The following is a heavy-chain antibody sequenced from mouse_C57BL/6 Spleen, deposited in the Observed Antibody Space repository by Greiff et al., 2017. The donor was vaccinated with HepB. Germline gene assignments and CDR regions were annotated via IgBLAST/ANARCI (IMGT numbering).Heavy chain of an antibody. D-gene: IGHD2-12*01. CDR1: GYAFSSSW. CDR2: IYPGDGDT. J-gene: IGHJ4*01. V-gene: IGHV1-82*01. Sequence: QVQLQQSGPELVKPGASVKISCKASGYAFSSSWMNWVKQRPGKGLEWIGRIYPGDGDTNYNGKFKGKATLTADKSSSTAYMQLSSLTSEDSAVYFFAISGYSYYYAMDYWGQGTAVTVSS. CDR3: AISGYSYYYAMDY.